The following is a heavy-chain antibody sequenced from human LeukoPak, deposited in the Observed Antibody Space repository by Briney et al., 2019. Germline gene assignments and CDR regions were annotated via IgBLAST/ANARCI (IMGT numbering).Heavy chain of an antibody. CDR3: ATTPMTTVDMYYFDY. V-gene: IGHV5-51*01. D-gene: IGHD4-23*01. CDR1: GYSFTTYW. CDR2: IYPGDSDT. J-gene: IGHJ4*02. Sequence: GESLKISCKGSGYSFTTYWIGWVRQMPGKGLEWMGIIYPGDSDTRYSPSFQGQVTISADKSISTAYLQWSSLKASDTAMYYCATTPMTTVDMYYFDYWGQGTLVTVSS.